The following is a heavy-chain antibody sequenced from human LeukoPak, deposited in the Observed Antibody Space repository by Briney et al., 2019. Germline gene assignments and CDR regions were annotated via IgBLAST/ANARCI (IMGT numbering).Heavy chain of an antibody. Sequence: GASVKVSCKPSGYTFTSYYVHRVRQAPGHGLQGMGIINPTSDDTNYAQNFQGRVTMTRDMSTSTVYMELSSLRSEDTAVYYCARYVFSSVWQGGWHAFDIWGHGTMVTVSS. V-gene: IGHV1-46*01. CDR3: ARYVFSSVWQGGWHAFDI. CDR2: INPTSDDT. J-gene: IGHJ3*02. CDR1: GYTFTSYY. D-gene: IGHD6-25*01.